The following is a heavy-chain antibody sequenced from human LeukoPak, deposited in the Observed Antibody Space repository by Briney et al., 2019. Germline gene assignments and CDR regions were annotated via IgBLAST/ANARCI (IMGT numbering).Heavy chain of an antibody. CDR3: ARRGYNYEIDY. J-gene: IGHJ4*02. CDR2: IYYSGST. Sequence: SETLSLTCTVSGGSISSYYWSWIRQPPGKGLEWIGYIYYSGSTNYNPSLKSRVTISVDTSKNQFSLKLSSVTAADTAVYYCARRGYNYEIDYWGQGTLVTVSS. CDR1: GGSISSYY. D-gene: IGHD5-18*01. V-gene: IGHV4-59*01.